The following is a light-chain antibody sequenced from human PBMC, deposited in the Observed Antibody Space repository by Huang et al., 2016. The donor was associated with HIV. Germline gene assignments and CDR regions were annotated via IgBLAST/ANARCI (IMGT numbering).Light chain of an antibody. CDR3: QQYDNLQALT. Sequence: DIQMTQSPSSLSASVGDRVTITCQATQDISNYLNWYQQKPGKAPKRLIYDASNLESGVPSRFSGSGSGTDFTFTISSLQPEDITTYYCQQYDNLQALTFGGGTKVEIK. J-gene: IGKJ4*01. V-gene: IGKV1-33*01. CDR2: DAS. CDR1: QDISNY.